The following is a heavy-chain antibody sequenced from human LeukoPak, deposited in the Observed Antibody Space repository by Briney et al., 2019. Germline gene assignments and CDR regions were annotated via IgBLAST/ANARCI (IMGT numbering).Heavy chain of an antibody. J-gene: IGHJ5*02. Sequence: PSETLSLTCTVSGGSISSYYWSWIRQPPGKGLEWIGYIYYSGSTNYNPSLKSRVTISVDTSKNQFSLKLSSVTAADTPGYYCARLHMTAAAGNVWFDPWGQGTLVTVSS. V-gene: IGHV4-59*01. CDR3: ARLHMTAAAGNVWFDP. CDR2: IYYSGST. CDR1: GGSISSYY. D-gene: IGHD6-13*01.